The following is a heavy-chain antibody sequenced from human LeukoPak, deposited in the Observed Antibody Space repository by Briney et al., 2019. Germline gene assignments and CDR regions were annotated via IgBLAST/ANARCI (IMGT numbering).Heavy chain of an antibody. D-gene: IGHD4-17*01. CDR3: ARRNYGDSDDVFDI. Sequence: SETLSLTCAVYGGSFSGYYWSWIRQPPGKGLEWIGEVSHSGSTNYNPSLNSRVTVSADTSKNQFSLKLSSVAAADTAVYYCARRNYGDSDDVFDIWGQGTMVTVSS. CDR1: GGSFSGYY. J-gene: IGHJ3*02. CDR2: VSHSGST. V-gene: IGHV4-34*01.